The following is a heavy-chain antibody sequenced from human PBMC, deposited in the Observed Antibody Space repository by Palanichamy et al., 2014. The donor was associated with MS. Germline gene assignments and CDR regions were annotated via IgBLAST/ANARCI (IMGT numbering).Heavy chain of an antibody. J-gene: IGHJ4*02. Sequence: EVQLVESGGGLVKPGGSLRLSCAASGFTFSNAWMNWVRQAPGKGLEWVGRIKSNADGGTTDYAAPVQDRFTISRDDSKNTLYLQMNSLKTEDTAVYYCTTDRPIDCWGQGTLVTVSS. CDR3: TTDRPIDC. V-gene: IGHV3-15*07. CDR1: GFTFSNAW. CDR2: IKSNADGGTT.